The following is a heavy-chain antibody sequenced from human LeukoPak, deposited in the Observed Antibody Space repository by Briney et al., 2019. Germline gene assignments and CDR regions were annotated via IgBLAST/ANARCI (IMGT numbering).Heavy chain of an antibody. CDR2: INHSGST. CDR3: ARESSSSVFDY. Sequence: SEILSLTCAVYGGSFSGYYWSWIRQPPGKGLEWIGEINHSGSTNYNPSLKSRVTISVDTSKNQFSLKLSSVTAADTAVYYCARESSSSVFDYWGQGTLVTVSS. V-gene: IGHV4-34*01. CDR1: GGSFSGYY. J-gene: IGHJ4*02. D-gene: IGHD6-6*01.